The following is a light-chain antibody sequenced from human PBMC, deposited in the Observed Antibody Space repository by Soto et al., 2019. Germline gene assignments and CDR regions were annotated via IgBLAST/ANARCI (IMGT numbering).Light chain of an antibody. CDR1: QSVSSTY. Sequence: EIVLTQSPGTLSLSPGERATLSCRASQSVSSTYLAWYQQKPGQAPSLLIYGASSRATGIPDRVSGSASGTDFTLTINRLEPEDFAIYYCQQYGDSRTFGQGMKLEIK. CDR2: GAS. V-gene: IGKV3-20*01. CDR3: QQYGDSRT. J-gene: IGKJ2*01.